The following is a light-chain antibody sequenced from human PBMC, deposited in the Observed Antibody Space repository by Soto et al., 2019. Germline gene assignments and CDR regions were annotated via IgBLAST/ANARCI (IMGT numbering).Light chain of an antibody. CDR3: QSSADSLRGI. CDR2: NSI. V-gene: IGLV1-40*01. J-gene: IGLJ2*01. Sequence: QSVLTQPPSASGAPGQRVTISCTGSSSNIGAGYDVHWYQQLPGTAPKLLIYNSITRPSGVPDRFSGSKSGTSASLAIAGLQAEDEADYFGQSSADSLRGIFGGGTKVTVL. CDR1: SSNIGAGYD.